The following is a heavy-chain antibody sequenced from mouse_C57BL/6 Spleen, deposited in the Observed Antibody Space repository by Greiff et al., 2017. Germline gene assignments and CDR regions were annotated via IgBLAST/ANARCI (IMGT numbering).Heavy chain of an antibody. CDR1: GFTFSDYG. V-gene: IGHV5-17*01. CDR3: ALRQGDYAMDY. J-gene: IGHJ4*01. D-gene: IGHD3-2*01. Sequence: EVKVVESGGGLVKPGGSLKLSCAASGFTFSDYGMHWVRQPPEKGLEWVAYISSGSSTIYYADTVKGRFTISRDNAKNTLFLQMTSLRSEDTAMYYCALRQGDYAMDYWGQGTSVTVSS. CDR2: ISSGSSTI.